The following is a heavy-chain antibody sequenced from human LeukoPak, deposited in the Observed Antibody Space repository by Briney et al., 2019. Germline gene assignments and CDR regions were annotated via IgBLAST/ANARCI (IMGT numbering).Heavy chain of an antibody. D-gene: IGHD2-2*01. Sequence: PGGSLRLSCAASGFTFSSYVMTWVRQAPGKGLEWVSVINGGGGSTFYADSVKGRFTISRDNSKNTLYLQMNSLRAEDTAVYYCAKEGGKSSSSCYYFDHWGQGSLVTVSS. CDR1: GFTFSSYV. CDR3: AKEGGKSSSSCYYFDH. CDR2: INGGGGST. V-gene: IGHV3-23*01. J-gene: IGHJ4*02.